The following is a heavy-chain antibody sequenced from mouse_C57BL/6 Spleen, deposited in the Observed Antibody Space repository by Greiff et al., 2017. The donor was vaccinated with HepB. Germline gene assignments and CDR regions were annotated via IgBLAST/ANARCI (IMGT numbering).Heavy chain of an antibody. D-gene: IGHD1-1*01. CDR3: AREFYYYGSSYGGDY. Sequence: EVQLQESGPGLVKPSQSLSLTCSVTGYSITSGYYWNWIRQFPGNKLEWMGYISYDGSNNYNPSLKNRISITRDTSKNQFFLKLNSVTTEDTATYYCAREFYYYGSSYGGDYWGQGTSVTVSS. CDR2: ISYDGSN. V-gene: IGHV3-6*01. J-gene: IGHJ4*01. CDR1: GYSITSGYY.